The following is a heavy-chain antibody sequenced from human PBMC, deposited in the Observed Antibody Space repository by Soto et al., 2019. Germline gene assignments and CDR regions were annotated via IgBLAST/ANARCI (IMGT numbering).Heavy chain of an antibody. Sequence: QLQLQESGPGLMKPSETLSLTCSVSGGSIGTSSYFWGWIRQPPGKGLEWVGAVHYSGSANYRSCLKSRVTISVDTSQKQFSLRLRSVTAADTAVYYCARHRWGSGSYSGLLDFWGQGALVTVSS. D-gene: IGHD3-10*01. V-gene: IGHV4-39*01. CDR1: GGSIGTSSYF. CDR3: ARHRWGSGSYSGLLDF. J-gene: IGHJ4*02. CDR2: VHYSGSA.